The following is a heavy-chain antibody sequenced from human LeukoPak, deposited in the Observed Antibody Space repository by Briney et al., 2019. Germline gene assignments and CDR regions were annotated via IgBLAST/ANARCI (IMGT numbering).Heavy chain of an antibody. J-gene: IGHJ4*02. CDR3: ARRYYYDSSGYSVQTYYFDY. Sequence: SETLSLTCTVSGGSISSYYWSWIRQPPGKGLEWIGYIYYSGSTNYNPSLKSRVTISVDTSKNQFSLKLSSVTAADTAVYYCARRYYYDSSGYSVQTYYFDYWGQGTLVTVSS. CDR2: IYYSGST. V-gene: IGHV4-59*08. D-gene: IGHD3-22*01. CDR1: GGSISSYY.